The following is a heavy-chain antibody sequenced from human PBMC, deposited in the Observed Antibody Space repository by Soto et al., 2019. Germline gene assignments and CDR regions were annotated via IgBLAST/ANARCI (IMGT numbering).Heavy chain of an antibody. Sequence: PVGSLRLSCAASGFGFSSYWMHWVRQAPGKGLVWVSRTNNDGSATTYADSVRGRFTSFRDNAKNTLFLQMTSLGVEDTAVYYCAREMARISLGAFDICGERTMVTVS. J-gene: IGHJ3*02. V-gene: IGHV3-74*01. CDR1: GFGFSSYW. D-gene: IGHD5-12*01. CDR2: TNNDGSAT. CDR3: AREMARISLGAFDI.